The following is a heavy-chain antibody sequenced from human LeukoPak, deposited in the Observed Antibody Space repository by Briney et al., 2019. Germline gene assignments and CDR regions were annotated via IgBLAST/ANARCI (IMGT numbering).Heavy chain of an antibody. V-gene: IGHV1-69*06. J-gene: IGHJ4*02. CDR2: IIPIFGTA. D-gene: IGHD4-17*01. CDR3: ARRGVYGDYPRF. CDR1: GGTFSSYA. Sequence: SVKVSCKASGGTFSSYAISWVRQAPGQGLEWMGGIIPIFGTANYAQKFQGRVTITADKSTSTAYMELSSLRSEDTAVYYCARRGVYGDYPRFWGQGTLVTVSS.